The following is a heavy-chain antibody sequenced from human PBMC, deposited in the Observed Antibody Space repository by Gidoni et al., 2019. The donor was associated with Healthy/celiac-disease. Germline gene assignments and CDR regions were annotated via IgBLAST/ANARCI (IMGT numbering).Heavy chain of an antibody. CDR3: ARCALAATPCGMDV. Sequence: QVQLVQSGAEVKKPGSSVKVSCTASGGTFSSYAISWVRQAPGQGLEWMGGIIPIFGTANYAQKFQGRVTITADESTSTAYMELSSLRSEDTAVYYCARCALAATPCGMDVWGQGTTVTVSS. J-gene: IGHJ6*02. CDR1: GGTFSSYA. CDR2: IIPIFGTA. V-gene: IGHV1-69*01. D-gene: IGHD2-15*01.